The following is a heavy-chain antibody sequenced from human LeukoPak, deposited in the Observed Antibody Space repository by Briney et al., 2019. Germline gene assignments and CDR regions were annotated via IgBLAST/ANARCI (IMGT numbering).Heavy chain of an antibody. Sequence: VASVKVSCKASGYTFTGYYMHWVRQAPGQGLEWMGWINPNSGGTNYAQKFQGRVTMTRDTSISTAYMELTWLRSDDTAVYYCAPTPPYGSAHTGYFDYWGQGTLVTVSS. CDR2: INPNSGGT. CDR3: APTPPYGSAHTGYFDY. J-gene: IGHJ4*02. V-gene: IGHV1-2*02. CDR1: GYTFTGYY. D-gene: IGHD6-25*01.